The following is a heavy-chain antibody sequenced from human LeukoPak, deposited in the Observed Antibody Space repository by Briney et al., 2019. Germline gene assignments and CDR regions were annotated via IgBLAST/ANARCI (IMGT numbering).Heavy chain of an antibody. J-gene: IGHJ4*02. Sequence: ASVKVSCKSSGYTFTDYYIHWVRQAPGQGLEWMGWINPNSGATWYAQKFQGRVSMTRDTSINTAYMDLTNLRSDDTAIFYCARVKKLMPEFEFWGQGTLVTVSS. CDR2: INPNSGAT. CDR1: GYTFTDYY. D-gene: IGHD2-2*01. CDR3: ARVKKLMPEFEF. V-gene: IGHV1-2*02.